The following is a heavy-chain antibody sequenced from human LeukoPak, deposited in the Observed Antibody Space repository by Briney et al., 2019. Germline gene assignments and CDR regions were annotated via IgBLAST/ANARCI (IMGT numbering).Heavy chain of an antibody. CDR1: GFTFSSYA. CDR2: IPYDGSNK. V-gene: IGHV3-30-3*01. J-gene: IGHJ6*02. D-gene: IGHD2-21*01. Sequence: GGSLRLSCAASGFTFSSYAMHWVRQAPGKGLEWVAVIPYDGSNKYYADSVKGRFTISRDNSKNTLYLQMNSLRAEDTAVYYCARTVVVTYYYGMDVWGQGTTVTVSS. CDR3: ARTVVVTYYYGMDV.